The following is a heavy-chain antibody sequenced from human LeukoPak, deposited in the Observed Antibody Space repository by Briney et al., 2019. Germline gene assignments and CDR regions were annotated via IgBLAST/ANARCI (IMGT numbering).Heavy chain of an antibody. Sequence: GESLQISCQGSGYNFTRYWIGWMRQMPGKGLEWMGIIYPGDSDTRYSPSFQGQVTISAGRSISTAYLQWTSLKASDTAMYYCARRWELLGWFDPWGQGTLVTVSS. CDR2: IYPGDSDT. CDR1: GYNFTRYW. J-gene: IGHJ5*02. CDR3: ARRWELLGWFDP. V-gene: IGHV5-51*01. D-gene: IGHD1-26*01.